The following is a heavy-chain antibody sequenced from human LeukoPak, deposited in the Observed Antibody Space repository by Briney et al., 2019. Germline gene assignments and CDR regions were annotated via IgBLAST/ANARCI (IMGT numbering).Heavy chain of an antibody. Sequence: PGGSLRLSCAASGFTFADYAMHWVRQAPGKGLEWVSGISWNSGSIGYADSVKGRFTISRDNAKNSLYLQMNSLRAQDTALYYCAKDAFKWELLRGPLGYWGQGTLVTVSS. V-gene: IGHV3-9*01. D-gene: IGHD1-26*01. CDR1: GFTFADYA. CDR3: AKDAFKWELLRGPLGY. CDR2: ISWNSGSI. J-gene: IGHJ4*02.